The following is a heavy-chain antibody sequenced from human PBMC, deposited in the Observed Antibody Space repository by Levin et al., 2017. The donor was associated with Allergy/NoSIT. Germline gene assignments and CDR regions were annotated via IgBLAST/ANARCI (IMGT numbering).Heavy chain of an antibody. D-gene: IGHD6-13*01. Sequence: PGGSLRLSCAASGFTFSSYAMHWVRQAPGKGLEWVAVISYDGSNKYYADSVKGRFTISRDNSKNTLYLQMNSLRAEDTAVYYCARGPSSWYLVYWGQGTLVTVSS. CDR2: ISYDGSNK. CDR1: GFTFSSYA. J-gene: IGHJ4*02. V-gene: IGHV3-30-3*01. CDR3: ARGPSSWYLVY.